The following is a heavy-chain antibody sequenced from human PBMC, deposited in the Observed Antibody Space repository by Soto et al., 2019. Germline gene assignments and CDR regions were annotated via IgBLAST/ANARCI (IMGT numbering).Heavy chain of an antibody. CDR1: GYTFTSYG. J-gene: IGHJ5*02. CDR3: ALARMPYYYGSGRFRWFDP. CDR2: ISAYNGNT. Sequence: GASVKVSCKASGYTFTSYGISWVRQAPGQGLEWMGWISAYNGNTNYAQKLQGRVTMTTDTSTSTAYMELRSLRSDDTAVYYCALARMPYYYGSGRFRWFDPWGQGTLVTVSS. V-gene: IGHV1-18*04. D-gene: IGHD3-10*01.